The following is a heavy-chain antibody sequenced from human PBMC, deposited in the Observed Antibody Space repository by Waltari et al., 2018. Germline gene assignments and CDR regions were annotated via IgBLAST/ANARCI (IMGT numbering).Heavy chain of an antibody. CDR1: GGSIRSSNW. V-gene: IGHV4-4*02. J-gene: IGHJ4*02. CDR3: ARDSVDDFWSGYYDY. D-gene: IGHD3-3*01. Sequence: QVQLQESGPGLVKPSATPSLTCAGSGGSIRSSNWWRWVRQPPGKGLEWIGEIYHSGSTNYNPSLKSRVTISVDKSKNQFSLKLSSVTAADTAVYYCARDSVDDFWSGYYDYWGQGTLVTVSS. CDR2: IYHSGST.